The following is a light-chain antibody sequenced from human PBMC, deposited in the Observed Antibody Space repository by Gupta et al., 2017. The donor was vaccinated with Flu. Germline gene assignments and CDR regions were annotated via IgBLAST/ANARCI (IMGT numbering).Light chain of an antibody. CDR3: AAWDDNLKGYV. CDR2: ANN. CDR1: SSYIGSYT. Sequence: QSVLTPPPPAPVTPGPRVPTLCSGSSSYIGSYTVNWYQQLPGTAPKLLIYANNQRPSGVPARFSGSRSGTSASLAISGLQSEDEADYYCAAWDDNLKGYVFGAGTKVAAL. J-gene: IGLJ1*01. V-gene: IGLV1-44*01.